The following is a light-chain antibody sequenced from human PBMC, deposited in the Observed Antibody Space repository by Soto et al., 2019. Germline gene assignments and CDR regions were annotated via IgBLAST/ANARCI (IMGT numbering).Light chain of an antibody. CDR3: AAWDDSLNGPL. CDR2: SNN. V-gene: IGLV1-44*01. CDR1: NSNIGSNT. Sequence: QLVLTQPPSASGTPGQRVTISCSGSNSNIGSNTVNWYQQLPGTAPTLLIYSNNQRPSGVPDRFSGSKSGTSASLAVNGLQSEDEADYYCAAWDDSLNGPLFGGGTKVTVL. J-gene: IGLJ3*02.